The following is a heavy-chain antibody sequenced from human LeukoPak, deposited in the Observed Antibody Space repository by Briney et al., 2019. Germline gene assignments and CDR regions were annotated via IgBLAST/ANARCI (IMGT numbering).Heavy chain of an antibody. J-gene: IGHJ4*02. D-gene: IGHD6-19*01. CDR1: GFTFSSYS. CDR3: AKDRLVPGSALDY. V-gene: IGHV3-21*01. Sequence: GGSLRLSCAASGFTFSSYSMNWVRQAPGKGLEWVSSISSSSSYIYYADSVKGRFTISRDNAKNSLYLQMNSLRAEDTAVYYCAKDRLVPGSALDYWGQGTLVTVSS. CDR2: ISSSSSYI.